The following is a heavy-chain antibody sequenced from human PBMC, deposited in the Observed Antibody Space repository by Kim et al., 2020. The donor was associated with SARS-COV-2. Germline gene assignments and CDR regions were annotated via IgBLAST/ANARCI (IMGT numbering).Heavy chain of an antibody. Sequence: SETLSLTCTVSGGSISTYYWTWIRQPPGKGLEWIGHIHYSGVTNYIPSLKSRVTISLDSSKNQFSLRLTFLTAADTAVYYCARDRGYYDSTAGLDYWGQG. J-gene: IGHJ4*02. V-gene: IGHV4-59*01. CDR2: IHYSGVT. CDR3: ARDRGYYDSTAGLDY. D-gene: IGHD3-22*01. CDR1: GGSISTYY.